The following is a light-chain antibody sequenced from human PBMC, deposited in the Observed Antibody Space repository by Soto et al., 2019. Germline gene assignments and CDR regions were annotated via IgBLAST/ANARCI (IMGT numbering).Light chain of an antibody. CDR3: QQYHSYWT. CDR2: DAS. J-gene: IGKJ1*01. V-gene: IGKV1-5*01. Sequence: DIQMTQSPSTLSAYVGDRVTITCRASQSISNWLAWYQQKQGKAPKLLIYDASSLESGVPQRFSGSGSGTEFTLTISSLQTDDFSTYYCQQYHSYWTFGQGTKVDIK. CDR1: QSISNW.